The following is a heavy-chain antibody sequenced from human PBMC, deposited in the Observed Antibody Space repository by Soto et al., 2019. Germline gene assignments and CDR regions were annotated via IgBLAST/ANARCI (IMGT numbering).Heavy chain of an antibody. CDR2: INHSGST. J-gene: IGHJ6*02. CDR1: GGSFSGYY. V-gene: IGHV4-34*01. D-gene: IGHD2-2*01. CDR3: ARDLTAERVVPAAYYYGMDV. Sequence: SESLSLTCAVYGGSFSGYYWSWIRQPPGKGLEWIGEINHSGSTNYNPSLKSRVTISVDTSKNQFSLKLSSVTAADTAVYYCARDLTAERVVPAAYYYGMDVWGQGTTVTVSS.